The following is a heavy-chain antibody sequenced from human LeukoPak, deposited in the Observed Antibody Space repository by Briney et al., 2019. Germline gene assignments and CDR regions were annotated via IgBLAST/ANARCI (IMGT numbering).Heavy chain of an antibody. CDR3: ARCVTYYYDSRTPDAFDI. CDR2: IYYSGSI. J-gene: IGHJ3*02. Sequence: KASETLSLTCAVSGYSISSSNWWGWIRQPPGKGLEWIGYIYYSGSIYYNPSLKSRVTMSVDTSKNQFSLKLSSVTAVDTAVYYCARCVTYYYDSRTPDAFDIWGQGTMVTVSS. V-gene: IGHV4-28*05. D-gene: IGHD3-22*01. CDR1: GYSISSSNW.